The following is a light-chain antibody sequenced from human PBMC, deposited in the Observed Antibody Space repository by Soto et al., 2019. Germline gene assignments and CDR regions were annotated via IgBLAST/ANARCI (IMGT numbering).Light chain of an antibody. CDR1: QSVSGD. Sequence: ERVLTQSPATLSVSPGERATLSCRASQSVSGDLAWYHHKPGQAPRLLIYDASTRALDTPARFAGSGAGTEFTLTISSMQSEDVAVYFCQQYNNWPITFGQGTRLEIK. V-gene: IGKV3-15*01. J-gene: IGKJ5*01. CDR2: DAS. CDR3: QQYNNWPIT.